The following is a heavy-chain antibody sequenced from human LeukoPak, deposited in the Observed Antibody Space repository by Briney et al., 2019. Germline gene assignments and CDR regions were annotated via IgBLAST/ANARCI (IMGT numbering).Heavy chain of an antibody. D-gene: IGHD3-3*01. CDR1: GGTFSNYA. Sequence: SVKVSCKASGGTFSNYAISWVRQAPGQGLEWMGGIIPIFGTANYAQKLQGRVTMTTDTSTSTAYMELRSLRSDDTAVYYCARDRPPFDFWSGYYRFDYWGQGTLVTVSS. CDR2: IIPIFGTA. CDR3: ARDRPPFDFWSGYYRFDY. V-gene: IGHV1-69*05. J-gene: IGHJ4*02.